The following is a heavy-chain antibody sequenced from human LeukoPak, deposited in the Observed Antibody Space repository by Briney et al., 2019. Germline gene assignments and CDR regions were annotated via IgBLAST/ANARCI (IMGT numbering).Heavy chain of an antibody. D-gene: IGHD4-17*01. Sequence: KPSETLSLTCSVSGYSISFGYYWGWIRQPPGKGLERIGSIYHSGSTYYNPSLKSRVTISVDTSNNQFSLKLNSMTAADTAVYYCARGHGDYLYYFDYWGQGTLVTVSS. V-gene: IGHV4-38-2*02. CDR3: ARGHGDYLYYFDY. J-gene: IGHJ4*02. CDR1: GYSISFGYY. CDR2: IYHSGST.